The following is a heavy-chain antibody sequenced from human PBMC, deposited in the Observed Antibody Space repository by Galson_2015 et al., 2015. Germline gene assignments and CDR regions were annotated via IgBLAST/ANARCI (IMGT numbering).Heavy chain of an antibody. CDR2: ISYDGSNK. CDR3: ARGSPPKDYDFWSGPFDC. J-gene: IGHJ4*02. V-gene: IGHV3-30-3*01. D-gene: IGHD3-3*01. Sequence: SQRLSCAAPGFTSSSYAMHWVRQAPGKGLEWVAVISYDGSNKYYADSVKGRFTISRDNSKNMLYLQMNSLRAEDTAVYYCARGSPPKDYDFWSGPFDCWGQGTLVTVSS. CDR1: GFTSSSYA.